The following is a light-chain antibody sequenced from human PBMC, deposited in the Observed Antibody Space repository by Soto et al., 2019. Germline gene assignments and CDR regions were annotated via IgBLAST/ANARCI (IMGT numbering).Light chain of an antibody. CDR1: QSISSN. Sequence: IVMTQSPATLSVSPGERATLSCRASQSISSNLAWYQQKPGQAPRVLIYGASTRATGIPARFSGSGSGTEFTLTISSLQSEDFAVYYCQQYNNWHPWTFGQGTKVEIK. J-gene: IGKJ1*01. V-gene: IGKV3-15*01. CDR3: QQYNNWHPWT. CDR2: GAS.